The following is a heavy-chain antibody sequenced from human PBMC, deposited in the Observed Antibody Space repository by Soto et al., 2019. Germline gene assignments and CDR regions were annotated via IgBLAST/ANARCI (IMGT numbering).Heavy chain of an antibody. V-gene: IGHV1-2*04. CDR3: ARVAPHNWNDGFHFDY. CDR2: INPNSGST. Sequence: ASVKVSCKASGGTFSSYAISWVRQAPGQGLEWMGWINPNSGSTNYAQKFQGWVTMTRDTSTSTAYMELSRLRSDDTAVYYCARVAPHNWNDGFHFDYWGQGTLVTVSS. J-gene: IGHJ4*02. CDR1: GGTFSSYA. D-gene: IGHD1-1*01.